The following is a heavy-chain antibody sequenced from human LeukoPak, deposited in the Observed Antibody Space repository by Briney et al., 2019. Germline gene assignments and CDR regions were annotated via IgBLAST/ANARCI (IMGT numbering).Heavy chain of an antibody. CDR1: GGTFSSYA. J-gene: IGHJ4*02. D-gene: IGHD5-18*01. Sequence: GASVKVSCKASGGTFSSYAISWVRQAPGQGLEWMGRIIPILGIANYAQKFQGRVTITADKSTSTAYMELSSLRSEDTAVYCCARDRVGYSYGQAAYWGQGTLVTVSS. CDR2: IIPILGIA. V-gene: IGHV1-69*04. CDR3: ARDRVGYSYGQAAY.